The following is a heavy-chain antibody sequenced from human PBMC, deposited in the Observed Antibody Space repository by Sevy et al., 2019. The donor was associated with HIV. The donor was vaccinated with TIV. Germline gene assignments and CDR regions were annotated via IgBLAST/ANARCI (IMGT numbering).Heavy chain of an antibody. CDR2: IIPIFGTA. D-gene: IGHD2-15*01. CDR3: ARGIVVVVAATREFYYYGMDV. Sequence: ASVKVSCKASGGTFSSYAISWVRQAPGQGLEWMGGIIPIFGTANYAQTFQGRVTITADESTSTAYMELSSLRSEDTAVYYCARGIVVVVAATREFYYYGMDVWGQGTTVTVSS. CDR1: GGTFSSYA. V-gene: IGHV1-69*13. J-gene: IGHJ6*02.